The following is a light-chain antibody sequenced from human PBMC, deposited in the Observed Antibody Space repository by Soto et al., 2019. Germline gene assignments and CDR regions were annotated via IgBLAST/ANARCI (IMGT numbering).Light chain of an antibody. CDR2: GAS. Sequence: EIVLTQSPATLSLSPREKATLSCRASQSVSSSYLAWYQQKPVQPPRLVIYGASSRATGIPDRFSGSGSGTDFTLIISRLEPEDFAVYYCQQYGSSYTFGGGTKVEIK. CDR3: QQYGSSYT. CDR1: QSVSSSY. V-gene: IGKV3-20*01. J-gene: IGKJ4*01.